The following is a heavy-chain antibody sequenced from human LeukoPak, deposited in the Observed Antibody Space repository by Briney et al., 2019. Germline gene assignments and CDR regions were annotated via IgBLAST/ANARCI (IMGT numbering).Heavy chain of an antibody. V-gene: IGHV5-51*01. J-gene: IGHJ4*02. Sequence: KPGASLVISLHGSGCIFNNYWIGRGRDPPVKSQGRMGIIYPGDSDTRYSPSFQGQVTISADKSISTAYLQWSSLKASDTAMYYCALSLWFGEADGQYWGQGTLVTVSS. CDR1: GCIFNNYW. CDR3: ALSLWFGEADGQY. CDR2: IYPGDSDT. D-gene: IGHD3-10*01.